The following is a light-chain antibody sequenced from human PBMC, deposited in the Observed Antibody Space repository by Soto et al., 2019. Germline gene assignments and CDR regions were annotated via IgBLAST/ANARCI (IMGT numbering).Light chain of an antibody. V-gene: IGLV2-14*03. CDR1: SSDVGDYDY. Sequence: QSALTQPASVSGSPGQSITISCTGTSSDVGDYDYVSWYQQHPGKAPKLVIYDVSNRHSGVSNRFSGSKSGNTASLTISWLQAEDEADYYCSSYSNSSTVVFGEGTKVTVL. J-gene: IGLJ2*01. CDR2: DVS. CDR3: SSYSNSSTVV.